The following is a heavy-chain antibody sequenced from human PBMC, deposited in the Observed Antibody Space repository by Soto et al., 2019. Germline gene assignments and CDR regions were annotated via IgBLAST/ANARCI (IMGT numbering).Heavy chain of an antibody. CDR3: ARDRRCSATSWHPTYYYYYGVDV. CDR1: GYTFTNYG. CDR2: INAHNGNT. Sequence: ASVKVSCKASGYTFTNYGINWVRQAPAQGLEWMGWINAHNGNTNYAQKLQGRVSMTTDTSTSTAYMELRSLRSDDTAVYYCARDRRCSATSWHPTYYYYYGVDVCGQGTTVTVSS. V-gene: IGHV1-18*04. J-gene: IGHJ6*02. D-gene: IGHD2-2*01.